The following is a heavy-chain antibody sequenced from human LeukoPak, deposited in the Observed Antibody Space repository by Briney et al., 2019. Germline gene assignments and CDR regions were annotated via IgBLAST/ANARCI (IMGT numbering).Heavy chain of an antibody. CDR1: GFTFSNYW. Sequence: GGSLRFSCAASGFTFSNYWMNWVRQAPGKGLEWVASIKQDGSEKYYVDSVKGRFTISRDNAKNSLYLQMNSLRAEDTAVYYCARDHTVDGLVFDYWGQGTLVTVSS. D-gene: IGHD6-19*01. J-gene: IGHJ4*02. CDR2: IKQDGSEK. V-gene: IGHV3-7*01. CDR3: ARDHTVDGLVFDY.